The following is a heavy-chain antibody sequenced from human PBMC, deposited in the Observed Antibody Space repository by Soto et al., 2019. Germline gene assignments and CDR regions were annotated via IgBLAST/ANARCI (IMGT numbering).Heavy chain of an antibody. CDR3: AGLLRGYSGTGDY. Sequence: QVQLVQSGAEVKKPGSSVKVSCKASGGTFSSSAISWVRQAPGQGLEWMGGIIPIFGTANYAQKFQGRVTIAADEAPSKAYMELSSLRSEGTAGYYCAGLLRGYSGTGDYWGQGTLVIVS. CDR1: GGTFSSSA. V-gene: IGHV1-69*12. D-gene: IGHD5-12*01. J-gene: IGHJ4*02. CDR2: IIPIFGTA.